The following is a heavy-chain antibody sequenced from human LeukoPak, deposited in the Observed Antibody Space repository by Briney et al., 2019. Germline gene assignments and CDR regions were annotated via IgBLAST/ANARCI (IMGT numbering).Heavy chain of an antibody. Sequence: SETLSLTCTVSGGSISSYYWSWIRQPPGKGLEWIGYIYYSGSTNYNPSLKSRVTISVDTSKNQFSLKLSSVTAADTAVYYCARLRRSDIVATINLAPWFDPWGQGTLVTVSS. J-gene: IGHJ5*02. D-gene: IGHD5-12*01. V-gene: IGHV4-59*01. CDR2: IYYSGST. CDR1: GGSISSYY. CDR3: ARLRRSDIVATINLAPWFDP.